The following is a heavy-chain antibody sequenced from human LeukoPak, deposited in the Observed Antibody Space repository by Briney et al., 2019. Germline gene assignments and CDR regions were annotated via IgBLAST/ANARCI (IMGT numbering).Heavy chain of an antibody. CDR3: ASPRSGDRGGYHDPCDI. D-gene: IGHD3-22*01. CDR1: GFTFNNSW. V-gene: IGHV3-74*01. J-gene: IGHJ3*02. CDR2: INSDGTR. Sequence: GGSLRLSCAGSGFTFNNSWMHWVGQAPGKGLVWVSRINSDGTRSYADSVKGRFTISRDNAKNTLFLQMNSLRVEDTAVYFCASPRSGDRGGYHDPCDIWGQGTMVTVSS.